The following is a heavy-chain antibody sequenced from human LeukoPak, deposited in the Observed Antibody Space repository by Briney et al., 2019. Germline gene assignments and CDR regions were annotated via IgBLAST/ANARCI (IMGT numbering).Heavy chain of an antibody. CDR1: GFTFSNSA. V-gene: IGHV3-48*01. Sequence: GRSLRLSCAASGFTFSNSAMHWVRQAPGKGLEWVSNIGSSGRTIFYADSVKGRFTISRDNAKNSLYLQMNSLRVEDTAVYYCASRRDYWGQGTLVTVSS. CDR3: ASRRDY. CDR2: IGSSGRTI. J-gene: IGHJ4*02.